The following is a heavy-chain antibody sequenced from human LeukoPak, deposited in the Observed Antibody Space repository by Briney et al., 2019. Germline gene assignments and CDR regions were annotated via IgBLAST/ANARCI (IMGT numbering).Heavy chain of an antibody. Sequence: SETLSLTCTVSGGSVSSGSYYWSWIRQPPGKGLEWIGYIYYSGSTNYNPSLKSRVTISVDTSKNQFSLKLSSVTAADTAVYHCAREAMYSYGNNFDYWGQGTMVTVSS. V-gene: IGHV4-61*01. J-gene: IGHJ4*02. D-gene: IGHD5-18*01. CDR1: GGSVSSGSYY. CDR3: AREAMYSYGNNFDY. CDR2: IYYSGST.